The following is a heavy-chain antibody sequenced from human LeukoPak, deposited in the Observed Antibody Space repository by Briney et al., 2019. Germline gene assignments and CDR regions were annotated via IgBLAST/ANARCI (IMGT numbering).Heavy chain of an antibody. V-gene: IGHV1-2*02. J-gene: IGHJ4*02. CDR2: INPNSGAT. D-gene: IGHD6-13*01. CDR3: ARDLHDYNSNWYFGY. Sequence: GASVKVSCKASGYTFTGYYMHWVRQAPGQGLQWMGWINPNSGATNYAQKFQGRVTMTRDTSISTAYMELSRLRSDDTAVYYCARDLHDYNSNWYFGYWGQGTLVTVSS. CDR1: GYTFTGYY.